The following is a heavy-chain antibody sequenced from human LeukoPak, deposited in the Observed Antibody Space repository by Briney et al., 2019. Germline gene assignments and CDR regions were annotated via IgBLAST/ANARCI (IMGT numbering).Heavy chain of an antibody. CDR2: ISGSGGST. D-gene: IGHD1-26*01. Sequence: GGSLRLSCAASGFTFSSYAMSWVRQAPGKGLEWVSAISGSGGSTYYADSVKGRFTISRDNSKNTLYLQMNSLRAEDTAVYYCANLGRIVGATHRFDAFDIWGQGTVVTVSS. J-gene: IGHJ3*02. V-gene: IGHV3-23*01. CDR3: ANLGRIVGATHRFDAFDI. CDR1: GFTFSSYA.